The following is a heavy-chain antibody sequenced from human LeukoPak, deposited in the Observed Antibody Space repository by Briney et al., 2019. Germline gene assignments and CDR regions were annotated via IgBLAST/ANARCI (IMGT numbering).Heavy chain of an antibody. CDR2: INHSGSP. D-gene: IGHD2-21*02. CDR1: GRSFSGYY. CDR3: AREGSYCGGDCYSIEKKFDY. V-gene: IGHV4-34*01. J-gene: IGHJ4*02. Sequence: SETLSLTCAVYGRSFSGYYWSWIRQPPGKGLEWIGEINHSGSPNYNPSLKSRVTISVDTSKNQFSLKLSSVTAADTAVYYYAREGSYCGGDCYSIEKKFDYWGQGTLVTVSS.